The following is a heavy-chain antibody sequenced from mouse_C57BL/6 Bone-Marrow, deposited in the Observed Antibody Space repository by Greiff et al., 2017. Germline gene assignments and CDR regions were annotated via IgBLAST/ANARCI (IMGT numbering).Heavy chain of an antibody. Sequence: QVQLQQSGAELVRPGASVKLSCKASGYTFTDYYINWVKQRPGQGLEWIARIYPGSGNTNYNEKFKGKATLTAEKSSSTAYMQLSSLTSEDSAVYFCARGGTTVVARFYYFDYWGQGTTLTVSS. V-gene: IGHV1-76*01. D-gene: IGHD1-1*01. J-gene: IGHJ2*01. CDR2: IYPGSGNT. CDR1: GYTFTDYY. CDR3: ARGGTTVVARFYYFDY.